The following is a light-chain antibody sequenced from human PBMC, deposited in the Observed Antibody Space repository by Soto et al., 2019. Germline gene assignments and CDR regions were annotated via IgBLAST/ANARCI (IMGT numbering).Light chain of an antibody. V-gene: IGKV1-39*01. Sequence: DIQMTQSPSSLSASVGDRVTIICRASQSVGSLLNWFQQRPGIAPKLLIYAASTLQSGAPSRFSGSGAGTDFTLIISSLQPEDFATYYCQQSYSLPYTFGQGTKLEI. J-gene: IGKJ2*01. CDR1: QSVGSL. CDR3: QQSYSLPYT. CDR2: AAS.